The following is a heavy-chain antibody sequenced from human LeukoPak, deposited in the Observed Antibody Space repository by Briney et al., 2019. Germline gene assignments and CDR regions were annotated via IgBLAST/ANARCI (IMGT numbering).Heavy chain of an antibody. J-gene: IGHJ4*02. CDR3: ARGGVDYYGSGTYYLMYYFDY. CDR2: ISRGSSYI. D-gene: IGHD3-10*01. V-gene: IGHV3-21*04. Sequence: PGGSLRLSCAASGFTFRTYNMNSVRQAPGKGLEGGSAISRGSSYIYYADSVKGRFTISRDDPHNTLYLQMNSLRAEDTAVYFCARGGVDYYGSGTYYLMYYFDYWGQGALVTVSS. CDR1: GFTFRTYN.